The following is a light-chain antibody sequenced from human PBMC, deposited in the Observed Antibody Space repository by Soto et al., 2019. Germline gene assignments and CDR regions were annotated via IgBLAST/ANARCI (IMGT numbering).Light chain of an antibody. J-gene: IGKJ3*01. CDR3: QQPNSFPFT. CDR1: QGISNN. CDR2: ITS. Sequence: DILLTQSPSFLSASVGDRVTITCRASQGISNNLAWYQQKPGTAPKLLIYITSTLHSGVPSRFSGSRSGTEFTLTISNLQPEDFATYYCQQPNSFPFTFGPGTTVDVK. V-gene: IGKV1-9*01.